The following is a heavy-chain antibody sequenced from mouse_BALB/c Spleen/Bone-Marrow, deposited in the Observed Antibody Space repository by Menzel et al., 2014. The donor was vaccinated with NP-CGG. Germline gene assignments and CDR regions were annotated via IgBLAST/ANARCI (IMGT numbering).Heavy chain of an antibody. CDR1: GFDFSRYW. V-gene: IGHV4-2*02. J-gene: IGHJ4*01. CDR2: INPGSSTI. Sequence: DVMLVESGGGLVQPGGSLNLSCAASGFDFSRYWMSWARQAPGKGQEWIGEINPGSSTINYTPSLKDKFIISRDYAKNTLYLQMSKVRSEDTALYYCARLAVWGAMDYWGQGTSVTVSS. CDR3: ARLAVWGAMDY. D-gene: IGHD2-10*02.